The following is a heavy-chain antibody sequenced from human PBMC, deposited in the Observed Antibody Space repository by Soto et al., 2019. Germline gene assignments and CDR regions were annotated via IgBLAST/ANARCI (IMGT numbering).Heavy chain of an antibody. CDR1: GYSFTIYW. CDR3: ARRIYDSSGYPFDY. Sequence: GESLKISCNGAGYSFTIYWISWVRQMPGKGLEWMGRIDPSDSYTNYSPSFQGHVTISADKSISTAYLQWSSLKASDTAMYYCARRIYDSSGYPFDYWGQGTLVTVSS. J-gene: IGHJ4*02. V-gene: IGHV5-10-1*01. D-gene: IGHD3-22*01. CDR2: IDPSDSYT.